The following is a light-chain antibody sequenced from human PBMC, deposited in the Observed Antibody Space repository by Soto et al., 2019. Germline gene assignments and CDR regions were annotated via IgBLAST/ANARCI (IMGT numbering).Light chain of an antibody. CDR3: QQYGSSPLT. Sequence: EIVLTQSPGTLSLSPGERATLSCRASQSVTRSYLACYQQKPGQANRLLIYGASSGATGTPDRFSGSGSGTDVTLTTSRLEPEDFAAYYCQQYGSSPLTCGGGTKVEI. CDR1: QSVTRSY. V-gene: IGKV3-20*01. CDR2: GAS. J-gene: IGKJ4*01.